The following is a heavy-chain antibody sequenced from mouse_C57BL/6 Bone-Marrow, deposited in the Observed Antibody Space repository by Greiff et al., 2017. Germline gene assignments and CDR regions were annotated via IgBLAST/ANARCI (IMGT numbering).Heavy chain of an antibody. CDR3: ARSGYDSRFAY. J-gene: IGHJ3*01. CDR1: GYTFTSYW. CDR2: IHPNSGST. V-gene: IGHV1-64*01. D-gene: IGHD2-4*01. Sequence: QVQLQQPGAELVKPGASVKLSCKASGYTFTSYWMHWVKQRPGQGLEWIGMIHPNSGSTNYNEKFKSKATLTVDKSSSTAYMQLSSLTSEDSAVYYCARSGYDSRFAYWGQGTLVTVSA.